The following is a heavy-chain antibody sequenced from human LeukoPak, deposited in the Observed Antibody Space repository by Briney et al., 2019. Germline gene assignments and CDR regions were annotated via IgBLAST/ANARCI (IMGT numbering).Heavy chain of an antibody. Sequence: GGSLRLSCAASGLTFSAYSMNWVRQAPGEGLDWVSYISSRRFTIYYADSVKGRFTISRDNAKNSLYLDMNSLRDEDAAVYYCARRVIAVAGYDAFDIWGLGTVVTVSS. CDR2: ISSRRFTI. CDR1: GLTFSAYS. D-gene: IGHD6-19*01. V-gene: IGHV3-48*02. CDR3: ARRVIAVAGYDAFDI. J-gene: IGHJ3*02.